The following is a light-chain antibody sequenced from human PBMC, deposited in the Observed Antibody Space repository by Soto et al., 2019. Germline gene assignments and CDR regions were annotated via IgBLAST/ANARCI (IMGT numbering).Light chain of an antibody. Sequence: EIVMTQSPATLSVSPGERATLSCRASQSVSNNLAWYQQKAGQDPRLLIYGASTRATGIPARFSGSGSGTECTLTISSLQSEDFAVYYCQQYNNWPPWTFDQGTKVEIK. J-gene: IGKJ1*01. CDR1: QSVSNN. CDR2: GAS. CDR3: QQYNNWPPWT. V-gene: IGKV3-15*01.